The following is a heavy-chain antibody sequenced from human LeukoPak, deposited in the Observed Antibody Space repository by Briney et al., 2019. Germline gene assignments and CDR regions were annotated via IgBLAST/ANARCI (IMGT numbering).Heavy chain of an antibody. D-gene: IGHD2-2*01. J-gene: IGHJ4*02. CDR3: ATSLYCSSTSCLKPGY. CDR1: GFTFSSYE. Sequence: GGSLRLSCAASGFTFSSYEMNWVRQAPGKGLEWVSYISSSGSTIYYADSVKGRFTISRDNAKNSLYLQMNSLRAEDTAVYYCATSLYCSSTSCLKPGYWGQGTLVTVSS. CDR2: ISSSGSTI. V-gene: IGHV3-48*03.